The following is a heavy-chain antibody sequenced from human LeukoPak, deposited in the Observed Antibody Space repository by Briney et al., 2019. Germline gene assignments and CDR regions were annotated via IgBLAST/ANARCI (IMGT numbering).Heavy chain of an antibody. J-gene: IGHJ4*02. V-gene: IGHV3-23*01. CDR1: GFTFSSYG. D-gene: IGHD6-19*01. CDR2: ISGSGGST. Sequence: PGGSLRLSCAASGFTFSSYGMSWVRQAPGKGLEGVSAISGSGGSTYYADSVKGRFTISRDNSKNTLYLQMNSLRAEDTAVYYCAKDRYSSGFAHFDYWGQGTLVTVSS. CDR3: AKDRYSSGFAHFDY.